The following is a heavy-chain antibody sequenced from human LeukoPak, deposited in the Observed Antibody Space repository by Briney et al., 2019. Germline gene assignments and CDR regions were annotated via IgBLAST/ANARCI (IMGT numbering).Heavy chain of an antibody. J-gene: IGHJ6*02. V-gene: IGHV3-66*01. CDR3: AGASSSNYYYGMDV. CDR1: GFTVSSNY. Sequence: GGSLRLSCAASGFTVSSNYMSWVRQAPGKGLEWVSVIYSGGSTYYADSVKGRFTISRDNSKNTLYLQMNSLRAEDTAVYYCAGASSSNYYYGMDVWGQGTTVTVSS. D-gene: IGHD6-6*01. CDR2: IYSGGST.